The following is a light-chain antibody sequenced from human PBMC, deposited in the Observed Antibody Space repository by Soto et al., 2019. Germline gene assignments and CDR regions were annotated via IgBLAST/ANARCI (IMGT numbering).Light chain of an antibody. CDR2: DAS. Sequence: DVQMTQSPSSLSASVGDRVTITCQAGQDIGKSLNWYQHKPGKAPNVLIYDASHLETGVPSRFSGRGSGTEFALAISSLQSEDFAVYHSQQYNNWPRTFGQGTKVDIK. V-gene: IGKV1-33*01. J-gene: IGKJ1*01. CDR3: QQYNNWPRT. CDR1: QDIGKS.